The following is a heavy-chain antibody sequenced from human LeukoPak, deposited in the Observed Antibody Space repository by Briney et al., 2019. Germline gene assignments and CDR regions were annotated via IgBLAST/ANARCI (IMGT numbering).Heavy chain of an antibody. D-gene: IGHD3-3*01. J-gene: IGHJ4*02. CDR3: ARDFPPYYDFWSGYYDY. V-gene: IGHV3-30*04. CDR1: GFTFSSYA. CDR2: ISYDGSNK. Sequence: GRSLRLSCAAFGFTFSSYAMHWVRQAPGKGLEWVAVISYDGSNKYYADSVKGRFTISRDNSKNTLYLQMNSLRAEDTAVYYCARDFPPYYDFWSGYYDYWGQGTLVTVSS.